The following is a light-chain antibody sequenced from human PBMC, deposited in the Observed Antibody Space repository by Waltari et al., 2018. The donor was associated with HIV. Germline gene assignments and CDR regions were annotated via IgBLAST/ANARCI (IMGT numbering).Light chain of an antibody. CDR3: CSFAGSYIV. V-gene: IGLV2-11*03. CDR1: VSDVGAYNR. J-gene: IGLJ1*01. Sequence: PGQSVTISWTVSQSVSDVGAYNRVSWYQQHPGKAPKVVIYDVRERPAGVPDRFSGSKSANTASLTISGLQADDEADYHCCSFAGSYIVFGTGTKVTVL. CDR2: DVR.